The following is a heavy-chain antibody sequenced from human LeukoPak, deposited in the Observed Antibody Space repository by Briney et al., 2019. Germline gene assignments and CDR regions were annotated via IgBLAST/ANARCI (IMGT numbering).Heavy chain of an antibody. J-gene: IGHJ6*03. CDR3: WSKDVDTAGGSYYMDV. V-gene: IGHV1-69*05. D-gene: IGHD5-18*01. CDR2: IIPIFGTA. CDR1: GCTFSSYA. Sequence: ASVKVSCKASGCTFSSYAISWVRQAPGQGIEWMGGIIPIFGTANYAQKFQGRVTITTDEFTSTAQLEVGSPRSEDTAGEYCWSKDVDTAGGSYYMDVWGKGTTVTVSS.